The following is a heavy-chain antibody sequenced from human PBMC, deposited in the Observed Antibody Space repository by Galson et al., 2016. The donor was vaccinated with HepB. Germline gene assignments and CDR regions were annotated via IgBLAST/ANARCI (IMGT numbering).Heavy chain of an antibody. D-gene: IGHD3-16*01. Sequence: SLRLSCAASGFTFSSHTMHWVRQAPGKGLEWVAVISFEGSRTDYADSVKGRFTISRDISKNTVFLQMNSLRVIDTAVYYCARDNYGYGNYLDSWGQGTLVTVSS. J-gene: IGHJ4*02. CDR2: ISFEGSRT. CDR3: ARDNYGYGNYLDS. CDR1: GFTFSSHT. V-gene: IGHV3-30-3*01.